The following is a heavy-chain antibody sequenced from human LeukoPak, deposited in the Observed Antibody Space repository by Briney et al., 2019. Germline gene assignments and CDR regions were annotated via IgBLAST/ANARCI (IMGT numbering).Heavy chain of an antibody. Sequence: SETLSLTCAVYGGSLGGYSWAWIAQPPGKGLGGIGEINHSGSTNYNPSLKSRVTISVDTSKNQFSLKLSSVTAADTAVYYCARGWYSSSWYSFDYWGQGTLVTVSS. CDR2: INHSGST. D-gene: IGHD6-13*01. V-gene: IGHV4-34*01. J-gene: IGHJ4*02. CDR1: GGSLGGYS. CDR3: ARGWYSSSWYSFDY.